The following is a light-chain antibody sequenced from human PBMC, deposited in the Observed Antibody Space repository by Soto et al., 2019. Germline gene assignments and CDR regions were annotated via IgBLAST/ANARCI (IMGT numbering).Light chain of an antibody. CDR3: ATWDDSLNGWV. CDR2: LNS. J-gene: IGLJ3*02. CDR1: SSNIGSNT. V-gene: IGLV1-44*01. Sequence: QSVLTQSPSASGTPGQRVTISCSGSSSNIGSNTVNWYQQLPGAAPKLLIYLNSQRPSGVPDRFSGSKSGTSASLAISGLHSEDEADYYCATWDDSLNGWVFGGGTKVTVL.